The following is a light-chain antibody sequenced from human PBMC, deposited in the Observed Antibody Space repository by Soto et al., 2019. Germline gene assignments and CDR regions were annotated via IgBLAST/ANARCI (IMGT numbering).Light chain of an antibody. J-gene: IGKJ2*01. Sequence: EVVLTQSPGTLSLSPGERATLSCRASQFVSSSYLAWYLQKPGQAPRLLVYATSSRATGIPDRFSVSGSGTEFTLTISRLEPEDFAVYYCQQYGDSPRTFGQGTKLEIK. CDR1: QFVSSSY. V-gene: IGKV3-20*01. CDR3: QQYGDSPRT. CDR2: ATS.